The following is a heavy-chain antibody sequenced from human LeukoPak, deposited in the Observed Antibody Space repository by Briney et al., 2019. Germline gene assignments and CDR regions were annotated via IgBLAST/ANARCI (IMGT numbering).Heavy chain of an antibody. CDR1: GGTFSSYA. J-gene: IGHJ6*03. V-gene: IGHV1-69*06. D-gene: IGHD3-10*01. CDR2: IIPIFGTA. CDR3: ARGSAGNYYMDV. Sequence: SVKVSCKASGGTFSSYAISWVRQAPGQGLEWMGGIIPIFGTANYAQKFQGRVTITADKSTSTAYMELSSLRSEDTAVYYCARGSAGNYYMDVWGKGTTVTVSS.